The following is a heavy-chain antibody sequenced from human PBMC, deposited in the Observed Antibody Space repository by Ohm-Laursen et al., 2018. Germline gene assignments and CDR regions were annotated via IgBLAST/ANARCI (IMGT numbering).Heavy chain of an antibody. D-gene: IGHD4-17*01. CDR2: ISPGDSDT. J-gene: IGHJ4*02. V-gene: IGHV5-51*01. CDR3: ARLQAVTGVDY. Sequence: ESLRISCKGSGYSFSTYWVAWVRQMPGKGLEWMGVISPGDSDTRYSPSFQGQVTISADKSISTAYLQWSSLKASDTAMYYCARLQAVTGVDYWGQGTLVTVSS. CDR1: GYSFSTYW.